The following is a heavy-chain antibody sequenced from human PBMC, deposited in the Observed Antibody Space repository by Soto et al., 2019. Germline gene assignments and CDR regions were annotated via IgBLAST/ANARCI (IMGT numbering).Heavy chain of an antibody. D-gene: IGHD6-19*01. CDR2: IVVSGGRT. CDR1: GFTFSAFA. J-gene: IGHJ4*02. CDR3: AKDPAGMYSSGWSQSFDF. Sequence: EVQLLESGGGLVQPGGSLTLSCAASGFTFSAFALSWVRQAPGEGLEWVSGIVVSGGRTYYAASVKGRFTISRDNSKNKVYLKMRSLRAEDTAMYYCAKDPAGMYSSGWSQSFDFWGQGTQVTVSS. V-gene: IGHV3-23*01.